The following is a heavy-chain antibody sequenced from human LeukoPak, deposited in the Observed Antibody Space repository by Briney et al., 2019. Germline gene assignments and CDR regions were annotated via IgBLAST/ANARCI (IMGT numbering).Heavy chain of an antibody. Sequence: SLTCTDSYWGWIRQPPGMGLEWIGSIYYTGNTYYNASLKSQVSISIDTSKNQFSLKLTSVTAADTAVYYCARQTGSGLFILPGGQGTLVTVSS. CDR1: SLTCTDSY. V-gene: IGHV4-39*01. D-gene: IGHD3/OR15-3a*01. CDR2: IYYTGNT. J-gene: IGHJ4*02. CDR3: ARQTGSGLFILP.